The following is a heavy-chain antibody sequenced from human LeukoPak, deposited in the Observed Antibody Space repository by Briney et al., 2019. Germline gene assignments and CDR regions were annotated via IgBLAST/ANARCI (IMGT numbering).Heavy chain of an antibody. J-gene: IGHJ6*02. CDR1: GFTFSSYG. Sequence: AGGSLRLSCAASGFTFSSYGMHWVRQAPGKGLEWVAVISYDGSNKYYADSVKGRFTISRDNSKNTLYVQMNSLRAEDTATYYCAKDHERAYCGGDCYYGMDVWGQGTPVTVSS. CDR3: AKDHERAYCGGDCYYGMDV. D-gene: IGHD2-21*01. V-gene: IGHV3-30*18. CDR2: ISYDGSNK.